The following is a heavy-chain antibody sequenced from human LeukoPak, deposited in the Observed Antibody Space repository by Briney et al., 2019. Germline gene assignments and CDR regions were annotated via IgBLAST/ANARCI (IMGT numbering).Heavy chain of an antibody. CDR2: ISYDGSSK. Sequence: PGGSLRLSCAASGFIFSSYGMHWVRQAPGKELEWVTFISYDGSSKYYADSVKGRFTISRDNSKNTLYLEMNSLRVEDTAVYSCAKDRSPLLGFGELLAPLHYGMDVWGQGTTVTVSS. CDR1: GFIFSSYG. J-gene: IGHJ6*02. D-gene: IGHD3-10*01. V-gene: IGHV3-30*18. CDR3: AKDRSPLLGFGELLAPLHYGMDV.